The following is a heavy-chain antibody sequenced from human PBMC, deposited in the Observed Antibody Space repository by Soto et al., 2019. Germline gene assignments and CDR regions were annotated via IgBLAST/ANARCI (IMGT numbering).Heavy chain of an antibody. V-gene: IGHV4-34*01. D-gene: IGHD3-16*01. CDR2: INHSGST. CDR1: GGSFSGYY. CDR3: ARTLDYGHMDV. J-gene: IGHJ6*03. Sequence: SETLSLTCAVYGGSFSGYYWSWIRQPPGKGLEWIGEINHSGSTNYNPSLKSRVTISVDTSKNQFSLKLSSVTAADTAVYYCARTLDYGHMDVWGKGTTDTVSS.